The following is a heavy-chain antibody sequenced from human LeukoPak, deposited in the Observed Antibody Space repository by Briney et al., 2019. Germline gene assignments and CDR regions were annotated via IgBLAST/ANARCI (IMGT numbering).Heavy chain of an antibody. CDR3: ATWLQSYFDY. D-gene: IGHD5-24*01. Sequence: GASVKVSCKASGGTFSSYAINWVRQAPGQGLEWMGRIIPIFGTANYAQKFQGRVTITTDESTSTAYMELSSLRSEDTAVYYCATWLQSYFDYWGQGTLVTVSS. CDR2: IIPIFGTA. V-gene: IGHV1-69*05. CDR1: GGTFSSYA. J-gene: IGHJ4*02.